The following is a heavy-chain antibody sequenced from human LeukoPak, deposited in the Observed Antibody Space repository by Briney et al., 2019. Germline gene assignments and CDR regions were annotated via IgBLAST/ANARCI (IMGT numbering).Heavy chain of an antibody. D-gene: IGHD5-12*01. J-gene: IGHJ4*02. CDR2: INPNSGGT. CDR1: GYTYTGYY. Sequence: ASVKVSCKASGYTYTGYYMHWVRQGPGQGLEWMGWINPNSGGTNYAQKFQGSVTMTRDTSISTAYMELSRLRSDDTAVYYCARDKRQATFYWGQGTLVTVSS. V-gene: IGHV1-2*02. CDR3: ARDKRQATFY.